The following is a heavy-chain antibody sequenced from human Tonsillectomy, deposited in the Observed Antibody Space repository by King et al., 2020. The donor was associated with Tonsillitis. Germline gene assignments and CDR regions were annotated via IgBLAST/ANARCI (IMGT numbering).Heavy chain of an antibody. J-gene: IGHJ5*01. V-gene: IGHV3-30*04. CDR3: ARXXXXXXXXXXSXXXXRXXXXXXXXXXXXXXXXSPLXS. CDR1: GFTFSSYX. Sequence: VQLVESGRGVVQPGRSLRLSCAASGFTFSSYXMHWVRQAXGXXLEWXAXIXYDGSNKYYADSVKGRFTIXRDNSKNTLXLQMNSLRAEXTAVFYCARXXXXXXXXXXSXXXXRXXXXXXXXXXXXXXXXSPLXSW. CDR2: IXYDGSNK.